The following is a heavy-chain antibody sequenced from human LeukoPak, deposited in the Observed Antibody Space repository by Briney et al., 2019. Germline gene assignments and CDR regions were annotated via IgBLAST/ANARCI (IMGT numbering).Heavy chain of an antibody. D-gene: IGHD1/OR15-1a*01. CDR1: GFTFSSST. Sequence: GGSLRLSCAASGFTFSSSTMSWVRQAPGKGLEWVSAISNNGGYTYYADSVQGRFTISRDNAKNSLFLQMNSLRAEDTAMYYCAKGTKPVMTIPDYWGQGILVTVSS. CDR2: ISNNGGYT. J-gene: IGHJ4*02. V-gene: IGHV3-23*01. CDR3: AKGTKPVMTIPDY.